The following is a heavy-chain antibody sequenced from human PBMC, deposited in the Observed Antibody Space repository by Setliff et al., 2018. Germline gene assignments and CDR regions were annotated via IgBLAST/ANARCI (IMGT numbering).Heavy chain of an antibody. Sequence: PSETLSLTCAVYAGSFSGYYWSWIRQPPGKGLEWIGEINHSGSTNYNPSLKSRVTISVDTSKNQFSLKLSSVTAADTAVYYCARGGVQRWLQSHYFDYWGQGTLVTVSS. CDR2: INHSGST. D-gene: IGHD5-12*01. CDR3: ARGGVQRWLQSHYFDY. CDR1: AGSFSGYY. V-gene: IGHV4-34*01. J-gene: IGHJ4*02.